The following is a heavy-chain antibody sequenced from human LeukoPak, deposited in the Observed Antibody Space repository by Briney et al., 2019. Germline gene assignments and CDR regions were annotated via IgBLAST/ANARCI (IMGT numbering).Heavy chain of an antibody. V-gene: IGHV4-31*11. Sequence: SQTLSLTRAVSGGSINTGTYYWTWIRQHAGKGLEWIGCISYSGSTYYSPSLESRVSMSVDTSKDHFSLKVNSVTAADTAVYYCARGWGYYYYYMDVWGNGTTVTVSS. CDR3: ARGWGYYYYYMDV. J-gene: IGHJ6*03. D-gene: IGHD3-16*01. CDR1: GGSINTGTYY. CDR2: ISYSGST.